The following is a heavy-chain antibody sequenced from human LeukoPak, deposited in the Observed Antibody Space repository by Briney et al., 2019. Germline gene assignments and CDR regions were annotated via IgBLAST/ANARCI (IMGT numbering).Heavy chain of an antibody. CDR3: ARGPDGQGAYYMDV. CDR2: MNPNSGNT. D-gene: IGHD3/OR15-3a*01. CDR1: GYTFTSYD. V-gene: IGHV1-8*03. Sequence: ASVKVSCKASGYTFTSYDINWVRQATGQGLEWMGWMNPNSGNTGYAQKFQGRVTITRNTSISTAYMELSSLRSEDTAVYYCARGPDGQGAYYMDVWGKGTTVTVSS. J-gene: IGHJ6*03.